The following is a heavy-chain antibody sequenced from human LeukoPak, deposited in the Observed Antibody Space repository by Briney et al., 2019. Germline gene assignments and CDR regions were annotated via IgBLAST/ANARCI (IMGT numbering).Heavy chain of an antibody. D-gene: IGHD3-10*01. Sequence: SETLSLTCAVYGGSFSGYYWSWIRQPPGKGLEWIGEINHSGSTNYNPSLKSRVTISVDTSKNQFSLKLSSVTAADTAVYYCARVYENYGSGSYYFDYWGQGTLVTVSS. J-gene: IGHJ4*02. V-gene: IGHV4-34*01. CDR2: INHSGST. CDR3: ARVYENYGSGSYYFDY. CDR1: GGSFSGYY.